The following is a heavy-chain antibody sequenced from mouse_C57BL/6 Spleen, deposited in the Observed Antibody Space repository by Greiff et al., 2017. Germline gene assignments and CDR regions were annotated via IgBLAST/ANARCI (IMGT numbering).Heavy chain of an antibody. J-gene: IGHJ4*01. D-gene: IGHD2-5*01. V-gene: IGHV1-52*01. CDR2: IDPSDSET. Sequence: VQLQQPGAELVRPGSSVKLSCKASGYTFTSYWMHWVKQRPIQGLEWIGNIDPSDSETHYNQKFKDKATLTVDKSSSTAYMQLSSLTSEDSAVYYCARGDRNYGSYDAMDYWGQGTSVTVSS. CDR1: GYTFTSYW. CDR3: ARGDRNYGSYDAMDY.